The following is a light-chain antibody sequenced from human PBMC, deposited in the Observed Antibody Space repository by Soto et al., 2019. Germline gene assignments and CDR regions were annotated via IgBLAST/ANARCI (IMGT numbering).Light chain of an antibody. CDR2: RSD. CDR1: SSNIGSNY. CDR3: AVRDDSLSGHWV. V-gene: IGLV1-47*01. Sequence: QSVLTQPPSASGTPGQRVTISCSGSSSNIGSNYVSWYQHLPGAAPKLLIYRSDQRPSGVPDRFSGSKSGTSASLAISGPRSEDEADYFCAVRDDSLSGHWVFGGGTKVTVL. J-gene: IGLJ3*02.